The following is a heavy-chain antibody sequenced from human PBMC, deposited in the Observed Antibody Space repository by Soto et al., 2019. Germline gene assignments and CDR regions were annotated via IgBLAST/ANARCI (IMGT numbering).Heavy chain of an antibody. CDR3: AHGSGWLSDY. CDR2: IYWDDDK. J-gene: IGHJ4*02. D-gene: IGHD6-19*01. CDR1: GFSLSSPAVG. Sequence: QITLKESGPTLVKPTQTLTLTCTFSGFSLSSPAVGVNWIRQPPGKPLEWLALIYWDDDKQYSPSLRSRLTITKDTSKHQVVLTMTKVDPVDTATYYCAHGSGWLSDYWGQGTLVTVSS. V-gene: IGHV2-5*02.